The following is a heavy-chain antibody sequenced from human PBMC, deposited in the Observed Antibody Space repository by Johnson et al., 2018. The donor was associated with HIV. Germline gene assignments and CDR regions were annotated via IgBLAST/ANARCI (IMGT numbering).Heavy chain of an antibody. CDR1: GFTFSSYA. Sequence: QVQLVESGGGVVQPGRSLRLSCAASGFTFSSYAMHWVRQAPGKGLEWVAVISYDGSYKYYADSVKGRFTISRDNSKNTLYLQMNSLRAEDTAVYYCASDGEWELEDAFDIWGQGTMVTVSS. J-gene: IGHJ3*02. D-gene: IGHD1-26*01. CDR3: ASDGEWELEDAFDI. CDR2: ISYDGSYK. V-gene: IGHV3-30-3*01.